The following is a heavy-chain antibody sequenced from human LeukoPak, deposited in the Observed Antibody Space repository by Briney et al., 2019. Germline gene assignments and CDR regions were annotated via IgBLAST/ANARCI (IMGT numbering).Heavy chain of an antibody. Sequence: GGSLRLPCAASGFTFSSYSVNWVRQAPGKGLEWVSSISSSSSYIYYADSVKGRFTISRDNAKNTLYLQMNSLKSEDSAAYYCARGPAANSGNYYAGDYWGQGTLVTVSS. J-gene: IGHJ4*02. V-gene: IGHV3-21*01. CDR3: ARGPAANSGNYYAGDY. CDR2: ISSSSSYI. D-gene: IGHD1-26*01. CDR1: GFTFSSYS.